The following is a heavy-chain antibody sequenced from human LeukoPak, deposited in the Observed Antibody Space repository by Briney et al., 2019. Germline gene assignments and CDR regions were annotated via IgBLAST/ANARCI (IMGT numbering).Heavy chain of an antibody. V-gene: IGHV4-39*07. CDR3: ARIGTAMIDY. Sequence: ASETLSLTCTVSGGSISSSSYYWGWIRQPPGKGLEWIGSIYYSGGTYYNPSLKSRVIISADTSNNEFSLKLSSVTAADTAVYYCARIGTAMIDYWGQGTLVTVSS. J-gene: IGHJ4*02. D-gene: IGHD5-18*01. CDR1: GGSISSSSYY. CDR2: IYYSGGT.